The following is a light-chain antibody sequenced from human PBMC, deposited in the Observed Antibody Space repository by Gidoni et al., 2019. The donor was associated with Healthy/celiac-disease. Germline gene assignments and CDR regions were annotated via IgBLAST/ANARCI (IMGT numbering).Light chain of an antibody. Sequence: DIQITQSPSSLSASVGDRVTITCRASQSISSYLNWYQQKPGKAPKLLIYAASSLQSGVPSRFSGSGSGTDLTLTISSLKPEDFATYYCKQSYSTPLTFGGGTKVEIK. V-gene: IGKV1-39*01. CDR2: AAS. J-gene: IGKJ4*01. CDR1: QSISSY. CDR3: KQSYSTPLT.